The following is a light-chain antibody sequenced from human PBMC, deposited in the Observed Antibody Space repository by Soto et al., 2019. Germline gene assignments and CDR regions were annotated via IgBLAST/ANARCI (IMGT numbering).Light chain of an antibody. Sequence: QSVLTQPPSASGTPGQSVTISCSGSRSNIGSNYVHWYQQLPGTAPKLLFYRNNNRPSGVPGRFSASKSDTSASLVISGLRSEDEADYYCAAWDDRLRGRVFGGGTKLTVL. CDR3: AAWDDRLRGRV. CDR2: RNN. V-gene: IGLV1-47*01. J-gene: IGLJ3*02. CDR1: RSNIGSNY.